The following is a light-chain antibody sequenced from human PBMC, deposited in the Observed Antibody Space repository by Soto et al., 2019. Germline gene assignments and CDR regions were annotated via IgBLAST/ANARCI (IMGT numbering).Light chain of an antibody. CDR2: DAS. CDR3: QRQKCWPPPIT. Sequence: ESVLTQTPATLSLSPGEIATLSCSSIHIFSSYLSFYRQRPFHAPSLLIYDASCMATDIPPRYSGSGSGTDFALTISSREPEAFAVYVYQRQKCWPPPITFGQGTQLEIK. J-gene: IGKJ5*01. V-gene: IGKV3-11*01. CDR1: HIFSSY.